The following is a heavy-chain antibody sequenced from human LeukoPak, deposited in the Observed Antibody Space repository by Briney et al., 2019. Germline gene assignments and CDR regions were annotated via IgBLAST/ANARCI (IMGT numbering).Heavy chain of an antibody. CDR2: ISYDGSNK. CDR3: ARVRVGATAFDY. J-gene: IGHJ4*02. D-gene: IGHD1-26*01. V-gene: IGHV3-30*03. Sequence: GGSLRLSCAASGFTFSSYGMHWVRQAPGKGLEWVAVISYDGSNKYYADSVKGRFTISRNNSKNTLYLQMNSLRAEDTAVYYCARVRVGATAFDYWGQGTLVTVSS. CDR1: GFTFSSYG.